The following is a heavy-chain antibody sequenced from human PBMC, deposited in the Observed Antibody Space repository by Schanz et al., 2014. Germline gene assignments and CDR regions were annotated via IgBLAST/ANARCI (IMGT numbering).Heavy chain of an antibody. CDR1: GFSLDIFA. J-gene: IGHJ4*02. CDR3: ARIGGSVFDY. D-gene: IGHD3-10*01. CDR2: IGTSGGT. Sequence: EVHLLESGGGLVEPGGSLRLSCATSGFSLDIFAVSWVRQAPGKGLEWVSTIGTSGGTNYADSVKGRFTISRDNSKNSLYLQMNSLRAEDTAVYYCARIGGSVFDYWAQGTLVTVSS. V-gene: IGHV3-23*01.